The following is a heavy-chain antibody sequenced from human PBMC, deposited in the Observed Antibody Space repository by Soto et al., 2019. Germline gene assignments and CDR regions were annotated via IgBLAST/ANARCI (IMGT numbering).Heavy chain of an antibody. D-gene: IGHD2-21*02. Sequence: LRLSCAASGFTFSIYAMMWVRQPPGKGQEWVAGMTGSGGDIRYADSVKGRFTISKDNSKNTLYLQMNSLRAEDTAMYYCAKDAVYGDGLWLAANWGQGTLVTVSS. CDR2: MTGSGGDI. J-gene: IGHJ4*02. CDR3: AKDAVYGDGLWLAAN. CDR1: GFTFSIYA. V-gene: IGHV3-23*01.